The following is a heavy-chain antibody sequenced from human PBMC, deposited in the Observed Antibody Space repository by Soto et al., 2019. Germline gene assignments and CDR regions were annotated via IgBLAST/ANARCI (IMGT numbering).Heavy chain of an antibody. CDR1: GFTFSSYG. Sequence: GGSLRLSXAASGFTFSSYGMHWVRQAPGKGLEWVAVISYDGSNKYYADSVKGRFTISRDNSKNTLYLQMNSLRAEDTAVYYCAKDALIGYYDSSGNWFDPWGQGTLVTVSS. CDR3: AKDALIGYYDSSGNWFDP. V-gene: IGHV3-30*18. CDR2: ISYDGSNK. J-gene: IGHJ5*02. D-gene: IGHD3-22*01.